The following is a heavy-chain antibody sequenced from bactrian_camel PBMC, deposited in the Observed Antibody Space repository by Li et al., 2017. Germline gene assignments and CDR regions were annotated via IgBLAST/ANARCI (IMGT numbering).Heavy chain of an antibody. Sequence: DVQLVESGGGLVQPGGSLRLSCAASGFTFSSYAMSWVRQAPGKGLEWVSGINSGGTTYYADSVKGRFTISRDNAKNTLYLQLNSLKTEDTATYYCAKVNPGPYVGSWYGVNYGMDYWGKGTQVTVS. CDR2: INSGGTT. CDR1: GFTFSSYA. D-gene: IGHD6*01. V-gene: IGHV3S31*01. J-gene: IGHJ7*01.